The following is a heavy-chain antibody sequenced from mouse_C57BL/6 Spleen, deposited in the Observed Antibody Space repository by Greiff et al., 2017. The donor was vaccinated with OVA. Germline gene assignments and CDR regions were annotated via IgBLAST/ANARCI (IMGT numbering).Heavy chain of an antibody. CDR1: GFTFSDYG. V-gene: IGHV5-17*01. CDR2: ISSGSSTI. Sequence: EVMLVESGGGLVKPGGSLKLSCAASGFTFSDYGMHWVRQAPEKGLEWVAYISSGSSTIYYADTVKGRFTISRDNAKNTLFLQMTSLRSEDTAMYYCARNSNTPCDYWGQGTTLTVSS. CDR3: ARNSNTPCDY. J-gene: IGHJ2*01. D-gene: IGHD2-5*01.